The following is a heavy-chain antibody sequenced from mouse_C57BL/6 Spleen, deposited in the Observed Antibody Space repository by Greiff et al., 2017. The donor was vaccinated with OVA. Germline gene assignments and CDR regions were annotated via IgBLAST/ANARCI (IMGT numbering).Heavy chain of an antibody. V-gene: IGHV14-4*01. CDR1: GFNIKDDY. CDR2: IDPENGDT. J-gene: IGHJ2*01. CDR3: TTITGTFDY. Sequence: EVQLQQSGAELVRPGASVKLSCTASGFNIKDDYMHWVKQRPEQGLEWIGWIDPENGDTAYASKFQGKATITADTSSNTAYLQLSSLTSEDTAVYYCTTITGTFDYWGQGTTLTVSS. D-gene: IGHD4-1*01.